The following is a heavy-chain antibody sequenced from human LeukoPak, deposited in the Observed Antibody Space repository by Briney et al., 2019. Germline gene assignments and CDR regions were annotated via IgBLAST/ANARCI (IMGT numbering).Heavy chain of an antibody. V-gene: IGHV1-69*05. Sequence: SVKVSCKASGGTFISYAISWVRQAPGQGLEWMGRIIPIFGTANYAQKFQGRVTITTDESTSTAYMELSSLRSQDTAVYYCARDLQEQWLVQDYWGQGTLVTVSS. CDR1: GGTFISYA. CDR3: ARDLQEQWLVQDY. J-gene: IGHJ4*02. CDR2: IIPIFGTA. D-gene: IGHD6-19*01.